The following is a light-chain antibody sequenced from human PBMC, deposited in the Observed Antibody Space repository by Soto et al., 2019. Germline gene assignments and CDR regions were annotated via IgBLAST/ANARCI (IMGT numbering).Light chain of an antibody. CDR1: SSDVGGYNY. J-gene: IGLJ2*01. Sequence: QSALTQPASVSGSPGQSITISCTGTSSDVGGYNYVSWYQQHPGKAPKLMIYEVSNRPSGVSNRFSGSKSGNTASLTISGLQAEDKADYYCSSYTSSSTLKIGGGTKLTVL. V-gene: IGLV2-14*01. CDR2: EVS. CDR3: SSYTSSSTLK.